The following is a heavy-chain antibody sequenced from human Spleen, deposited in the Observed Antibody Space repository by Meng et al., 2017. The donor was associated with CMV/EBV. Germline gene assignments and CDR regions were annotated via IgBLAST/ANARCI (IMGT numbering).Heavy chain of an antibody. CDR1: GGRFSRYA. CDR2: VIPLFGTP. CDR3: ARSPTNSEYFQH. V-gene: IGHV1-69*01. J-gene: IGHJ1*01. Sequence: CKASGGRFSRYAIKWVRQAPGQGLEWMGGVIPLFGTPGYAQSFQGRLTITADESTSTIFMELSSLRSEDTAFYYCARSPTNSEYFQHWGQGTLVTVSS. D-gene: IGHD5-24*01.